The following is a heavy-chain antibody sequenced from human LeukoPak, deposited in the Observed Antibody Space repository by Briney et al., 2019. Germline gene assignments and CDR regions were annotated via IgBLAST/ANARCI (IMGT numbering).Heavy chain of an antibody. D-gene: IGHD2-21*02. CDR1: GGSISSSSYY. V-gene: IGHV4-39*07. CDR2: IYYSGST. Sequence: PSETLSLTCTVSGGSISSSSYYWGWIRQPPGKGLEWIGSIYYSGSTYYNPSLKSRVTISVDTSKNQFSLKLSSVTAADTAVYYCARDGSAYCGGDCRSWGQGTLVTVSS. CDR3: ARDGSAYCGGDCRS. J-gene: IGHJ5*02.